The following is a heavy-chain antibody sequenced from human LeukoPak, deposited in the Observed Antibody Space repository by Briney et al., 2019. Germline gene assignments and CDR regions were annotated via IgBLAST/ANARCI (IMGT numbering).Heavy chain of an antibody. D-gene: IGHD6-6*01. J-gene: IGHJ6*02. CDR1: GFTFGSFS. Sequence: GGSLRLSCAASGFTFGSFSMTWVRQAPGKGLEWVSTISSSGSGTYIYYADSVKGRFTISRDNAKNSLYLQMNSLRAEDTAVDYCAKDRGTSSSAYGMDVWGQGTTVTVSS. V-gene: IGHV3-21*01. CDR3: AKDRGTSSSAYGMDV. CDR2: ISSSGSGTYI.